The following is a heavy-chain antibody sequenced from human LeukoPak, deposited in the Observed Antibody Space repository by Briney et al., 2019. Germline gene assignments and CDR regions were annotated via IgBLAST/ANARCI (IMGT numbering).Heavy chain of an antibody. D-gene: IGHD3-22*01. J-gene: IGHJ5*01. V-gene: IGHV1-18*01. CDR2: ISAYNGNT. CDR3: ARDHVTMTVAVLNPFDP. CDR1: GYTFTTYG. Sequence: ASVKVSCKASGYTFTTYGISWVRQAPGQGLEWMGWISAYNGNTNYAQKFQGRVTMTTDTSTSTAYMALRSLTSDDTAVYFCARDHVTMTVAVLNPFDPWGQGTLVTVSS.